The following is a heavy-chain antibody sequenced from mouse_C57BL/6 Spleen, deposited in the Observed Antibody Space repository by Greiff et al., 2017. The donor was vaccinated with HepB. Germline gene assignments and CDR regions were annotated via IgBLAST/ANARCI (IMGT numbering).Heavy chain of an antibody. V-gene: IGHV1-69*01. CDR1: GYTFTSYW. Sequence: QVQLKQPGAELVMPGASVKLSCKASGYTFTSYWMHWVKQRPGQGLEWIGEIDPSDSYTNYNQKFKGKSTLTVDKSSSTAYMQLSSLTSEDSAVYYCARRGNSNYEGYFDYWGQGTTLTVSS. CDR2: IDPSDSYT. J-gene: IGHJ2*01. D-gene: IGHD2-5*01. CDR3: ARRGNSNYEGYFDY.